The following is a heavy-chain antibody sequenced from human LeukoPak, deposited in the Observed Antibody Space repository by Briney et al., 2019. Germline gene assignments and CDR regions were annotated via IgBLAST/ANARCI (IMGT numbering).Heavy chain of an antibody. D-gene: IGHD3-10*01. V-gene: IGHV3-48*01. CDR2: ISSSSSSAM. CDR1: GFTFSTYS. CDR3: ARLQGSGSFSSFDY. Sequence: QSGGSLRLSCAASGFTFSTYSMNWVRQAPGKGLEWVSYISSSSSSAMYYADSVKGRCTISRDNAKNSLSLQMYSLRAEDTAVYYCARLQGSGSFSSFDYWGQGTLVTVSS. J-gene: IGHJ4*02.